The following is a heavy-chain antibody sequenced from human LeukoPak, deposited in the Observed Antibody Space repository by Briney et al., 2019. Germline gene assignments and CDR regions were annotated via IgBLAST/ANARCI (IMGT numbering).Heavy chain of an antibody. CDR3: ARLRGAFDI. J-gene: IGHJ3*02. V-gene: IGHV4-39*07. Sequence: SETLSLTCTVSGGSISGSAYYWVWIRQPPGKGLEWIGSKYYSGSSYYNPSLKSRVTISVDTSKNQFSLTLTSVTAADTAVYSCARLRGAFDIWGQGTMVTVSS. CDR2: KYYSGSS. CDR1: GGSISGSAYY. D-gene: IGHD4-17*01.